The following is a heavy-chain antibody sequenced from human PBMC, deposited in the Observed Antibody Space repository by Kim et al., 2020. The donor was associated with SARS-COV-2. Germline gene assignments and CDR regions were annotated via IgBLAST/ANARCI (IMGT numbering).Heavy chain of an antibody. J-gene: IGHJ6*02. V-gene: IGHV3-23*01. Sequence: VKGRSTISRDNSKNTLYLQMNSLRAEDTAVYYCAKDYGSGSYFYYYGMDVWGQGTTVTVSS. D-gene: IGHD3-10*01. CDR3: AKDYGSGSYFYYYGMDV.